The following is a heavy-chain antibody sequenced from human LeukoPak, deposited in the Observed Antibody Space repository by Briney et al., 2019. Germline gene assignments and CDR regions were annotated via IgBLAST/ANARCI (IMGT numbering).Heavy chain of an antibody. CDR3: AREWDV. CDR1: GFTFSSYN. J-gene: IGHJ6*04. CDR2: ISSSSRYI. V-gene: IGHV3-21*01. Sequence: GGSLRLSCVASGFTFSSYNMNWVRQAPGKGLEWVSSISSSSRYIYYTDSMKGRFTISRDNAKNSVYLQMHSLRVDDTAMYYCAREWDVWGKGTTVTVSS.